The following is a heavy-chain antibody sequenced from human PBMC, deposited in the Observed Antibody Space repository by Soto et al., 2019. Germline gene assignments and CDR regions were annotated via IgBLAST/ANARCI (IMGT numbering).Heavy chain of an antibody. D-gene: IGHD2-2*02. V-gene: IGHV3-30-3*01. CDR1: GFTFSSYA. J-gene: IGHJ6*02. CDR3: AREWTQEDQYTYYYYGMDV. CDR2: ISYDGSNK. Sequence: QVQLVESGGGVVQPGRSLRLSCAASGFTFSSYAMHWVRQAPGKGLEWVAVISYDGSNKYYADSVKGRFTISRDNSKNTLYLQMNSLRAEDTAVYYCAREWTQEDQYTYYYYGMDVWGQGTTVTVSS.